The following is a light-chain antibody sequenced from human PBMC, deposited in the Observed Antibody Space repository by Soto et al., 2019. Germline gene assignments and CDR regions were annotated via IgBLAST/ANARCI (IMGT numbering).Light chain of an antibody. J-gene: IGLJ2*01. CDR1: SSNIGSYT. V-gene: IGLV1-44*01. Sequence: QSVLTQPPSASGTPGQRVTISCSGTSSNIGSYTVNWYQQLPGTAPKLLIYNNYQRPSGVPDRFSGSKSGTSASLAISGLQSEDEADYYCAAWDDSLNGVVLGGGTKLTVL. CDR3: AAWDDSLNGVV. CDR2: NNY.